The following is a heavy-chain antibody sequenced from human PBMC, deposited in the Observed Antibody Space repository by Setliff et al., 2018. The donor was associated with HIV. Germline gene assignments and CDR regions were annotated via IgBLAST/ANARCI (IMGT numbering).Heavy chain of an antibody. J-gene: IGHJ6*03. CDR1: GGSISSGSYY. D-gene: IGHD3-22*01. V-gene: IGHV4-61*02. CDR3: ARETYYYDNPQYYYYYMDV. Sequence: PSETLSLTCTVSGGSISSGSYYWSWIRQPAGKGLEWIGRIYTSGSTNYNPSLKCRVTISVDTSKNQFSLKLRSVTAADTAVYYCARETYYYDNPQYYYYYMDVWGKGTTVTVSS. CDR2: IYTSGST.